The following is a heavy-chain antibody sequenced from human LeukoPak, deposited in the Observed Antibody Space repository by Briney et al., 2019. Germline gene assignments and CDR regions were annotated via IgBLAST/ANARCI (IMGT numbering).Heavy chain of an antibody. J-gene: IGHJ4*02. Sequence: PGGSLRLSCAASGFTFSDYYMSWFRQAPGKGLEWVSYIGNGGANIYYAGSVKGRFTISRDNAKNSLYLQMSSLRAEDTAVYFCARDRRAYASEIDYWGQGTLVTVSS. V-gene: IGHV3-11*01. D-gene: IGHD1-14*01. CDR2: IGNGGANI. CDR3: ARDRRAYASEIDY. CDR1: GFTFSDYY.